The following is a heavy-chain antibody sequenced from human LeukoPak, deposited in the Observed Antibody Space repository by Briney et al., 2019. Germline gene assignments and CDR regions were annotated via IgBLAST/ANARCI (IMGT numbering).Heavy chain of an antibody. D-gene: IGHD2-2*01. Sequence: GGSLRLSCAASGFTFSSHWMHWVRQAPGKGLEWVAVIWYDGSNKYYADSVKGRFTISRDNSKNTLYLQMNSLRAEDTAVYYCARDCSSTSCKGYYYGMDVWGQGTTVTVSS. CDR1: GFTFSSHW. J-gene: IGHJ6*02. CDR2: IWYDGSNK. CDR3: ARDCSSTSCKGYYYGMDV. V-gene: IGHV3-33*08.